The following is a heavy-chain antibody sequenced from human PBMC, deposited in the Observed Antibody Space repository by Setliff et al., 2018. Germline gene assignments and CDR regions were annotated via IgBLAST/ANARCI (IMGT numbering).Heavy chain of an antibody. D-gene: IGHD3-10*01. CDR2: IYYTGDP. CDR1: GGSLRGNAIF. Sequence: SETLSLTCTVSGGSLRGNAIFWGWIRQPPGKGLEWIGSIYYTGDPYYNPSLKSRVTMSVDTPRNQLSLKLTSVTAADTAVYYCARHVGSRSRGYNYYYYYMDVWGKGTTVTVSS. CDR3: ARHVGSRSRGYNYYYYYMDV. J-gene: IGHJ6*03. V-gene: IGHV4-39*01.